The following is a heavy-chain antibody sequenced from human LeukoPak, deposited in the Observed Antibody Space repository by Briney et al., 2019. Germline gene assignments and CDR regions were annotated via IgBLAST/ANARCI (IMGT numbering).Heavy chain of an antibody. Sequence: GGSLRLSCAASGFTFSSYAMSWVRQAPGKGLEWVSAISGSGGITYYADSVKGRFTISRDNSKNTLYLQMNSLRAEDTAVYYCAKDTYSSGWYVRGLFDYWGQGTLVTVSS. CDR1: GFTFSSYA. CDR2: ISGSGGIT. V-gene: IGHV3-23*01. CDR3: AKDTYSSGWYVRGLFDY. J-gene: IGHJ4*02. D-gene: IGHD6-19*01.